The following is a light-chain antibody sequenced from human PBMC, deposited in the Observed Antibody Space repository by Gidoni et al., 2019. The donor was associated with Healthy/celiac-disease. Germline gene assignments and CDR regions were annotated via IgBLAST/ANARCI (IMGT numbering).Light chain of an antibody. CDR2: AAY. CDR3: QQLNSYLRT. CDR1: QGISSY. V-gene: IGKV1-9*01. J-gene: IGKJ2*02. Sequence: DMQFTQSPSFLSASVGDRVTITCRASQGISSYLAWYQQKPGKAPKLLIYAAYTLQSGVPSRCSGSGSGTEFTLTISSLQPEDFATYYCQQLNSYLRTFGQGTKLEIK.